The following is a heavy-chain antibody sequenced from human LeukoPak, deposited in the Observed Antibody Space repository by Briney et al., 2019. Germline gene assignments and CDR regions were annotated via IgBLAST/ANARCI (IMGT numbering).Heavy chain of an antibody. J-gene: IGHJ5*02. CDR2: MNPDSGNA. D-gene: IGHD3-9*01. V-gene: IGHV1-8*01. CDR1: GYTFTSSK. CDR3: AREWWGSDVFTGDNWFDP. Sequence: GAAVKVSCKPSGYTFTSSKINGVPQTTGQGVEWMGWMNPDSGNADYAQKFQGRGTITRKTSLSTAYMELSSLRSDDTPAYYCAREWWGSDVFTGDNWFDPWGQGTLVTVSS.